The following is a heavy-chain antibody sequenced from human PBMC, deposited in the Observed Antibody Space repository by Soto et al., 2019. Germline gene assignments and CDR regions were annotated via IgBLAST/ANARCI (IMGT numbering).Heavy chain of an antibody. D-gene: IGHD2-21*01. J-gene: IGHJ4*02. CDR1: GYTFNSYY. V-gene: IGHV1-46*02. CDR2: INPSDGDT. Sequence: QVQLVQSGAEVKKPGASVTVSCKASGYTFNSYYLHWVRQAPGQGLDWMGLINPSDGDTNYAQKFQGRVTMTRDSSTITVYLELSGLTSDDSAVYFCARDDVRGDSTFDYWGQGTLVTVS. CDR3: ARDDVRGDSTFDY.